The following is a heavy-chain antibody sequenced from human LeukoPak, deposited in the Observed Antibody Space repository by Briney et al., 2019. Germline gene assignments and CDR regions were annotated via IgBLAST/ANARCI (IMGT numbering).Heavy chain of an antibody. CDR3: ARLLKYYYDSSGSGEDWYFDL. V-gene: IGHV3-33*01. J-gene: IGHJ2*01. CDR1: GFTFSNYG. Sequence: GGSLRLSCAASGFTFSNYGIHWVRQAPGKGLEWVAVIWYDGINKYYADSVKGRFTISRDNSKNTVYLQMNSLRDEDTAVYYCARLLKYYYDSSGSGEDWYFDLWGRGTLVTVSS. CDR2: IWYDGINK. D-gene: IGHD3-22*01.